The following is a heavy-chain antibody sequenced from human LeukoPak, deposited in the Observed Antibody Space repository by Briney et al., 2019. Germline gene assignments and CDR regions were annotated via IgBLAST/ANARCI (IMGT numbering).Heavy chain of an antibody. J-gene: IGHJ4*02. Sequence: SETLSLTCTVSGYSISSGYYWGWIRQPPGKGLEWIGYIYYSGSTNYNPSLKSRVTISVDTSKNQFSLKLSSVTAADTAVYYCASTVYGSGSYYVYWGQGTLVTVSS. CDR3: ASTVYGSGSYYVY. CDR2: IYYSGST. CDR1: GYSISSGYY. V-gene: IGHV4-38-2*02. D-gene: IGHD3-10*01.